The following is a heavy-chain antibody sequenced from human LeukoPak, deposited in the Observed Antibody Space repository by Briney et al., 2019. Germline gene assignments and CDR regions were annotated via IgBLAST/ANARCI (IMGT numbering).Heavy chain of an antibody. D-gene: IGHD3-22*01. CDR1: GYTFSTYD. V-gene: IGHV1-8*03. CDR2: MNPNSGNT. J-gene: IGHJ4*02. Sequence: ASVKVSCKASGYTFSTYDINWVRQAAGQGLEWMGWMNPNSGNTGYAQKFQGRLTITRIASISTAYMELSSLRSDDTAVYDCARTKPDSSEIYHWGQGTLVTVSS. CDR3: ARTKPDSSEIYH.